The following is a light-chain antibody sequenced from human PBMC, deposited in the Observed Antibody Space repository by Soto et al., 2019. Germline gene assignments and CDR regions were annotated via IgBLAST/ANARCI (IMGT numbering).Light chain of an antibody. CDR2: KAA. V-gene: IGKV1-5*03. Sequence: DIQMTQSPSTLSAVVGDRVTITCRASQSLRASLAWYQQKPGKAPKLLIYKAASLQPGVPSRFSGSGSGTEFTLTISTLQPDDFATYYCQQYNDYPYTFGQGTKLEIK. CDR3: QQYNDYPYT. J-gene: IGKJ2*01. CDR1: QSLRAS.